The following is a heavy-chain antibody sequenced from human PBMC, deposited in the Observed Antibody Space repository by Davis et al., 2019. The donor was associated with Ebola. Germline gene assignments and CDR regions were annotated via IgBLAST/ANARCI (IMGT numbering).Heavy chain of an antibody. Sequence: AASVKVSCKASGYTFTSYAMHWVRQAPGQRLEWMGWINAGNGNTKYSQKFQGRVTITRDTSASTAYMELSSLRSEDTAVYYCARARDFWSGYYIPFLDYWGQGTLVTVSS. CDR2: INAGNGNT. CDR3: ARARDFWSGYYIPFLDY. J-gene: IGHJ4*02. CDR1: GYTFTSYA. D-gene: IGHD3-3*01. V-gene: IGHV1-3*01.